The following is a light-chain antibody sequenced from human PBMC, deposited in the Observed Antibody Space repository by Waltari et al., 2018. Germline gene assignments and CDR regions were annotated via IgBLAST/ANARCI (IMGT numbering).Light chain of an antibody. Sequence: DIQMTQSPSTLSASVGDRITITCRASQSISDWLAWYQQKLGKAHKVLIYKAFTLESGVPSRFSGSGFGTEFTLTISSLQPDDFATYYCQQYNTFSVTFGGGTKVEIK. V-gene: IGKV1-5*03. CDR2: KAF. CDR1: QSISDW. J-gene: IGKJ4*01. CDR3: QQYNTFSVT.